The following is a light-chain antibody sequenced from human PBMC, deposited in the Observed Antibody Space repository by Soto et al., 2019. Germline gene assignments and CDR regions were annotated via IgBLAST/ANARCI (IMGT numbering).Light chain of an antibody. CDR3: QQLNSYPRT. Sequence: DIQLTQSPSFLSASVGDRVTMTCRASQGISSYLAWYQQKPGKAPKLLIYAASTLQSGVPSRFSGSGSRTEFTLTISSLQPEDFATYYCQQLNSYPRTFGQGTKLEIK. V-gene: IGKV1-9*01. J-gene: IGKJ2*01. CDR1: QGISSY. CDR2: AAS.